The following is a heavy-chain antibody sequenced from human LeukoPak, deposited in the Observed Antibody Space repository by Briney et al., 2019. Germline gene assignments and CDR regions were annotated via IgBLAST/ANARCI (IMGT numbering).Heavy chain of an antibody. V-gene: IGHV3-30*18. J-gene: IGHJ4*02. CDR1: GFTFSSYG. CDR2: ISYDGSNK. Sequence: GGSLRLSCAASGFTFSSYGMHWVRQAPGKGLEWVAVISYDGSNKYYADSVRGRFTISRDNSKNTLYLQMNSLRAEDTAVYYCAKREGQWLPDWGQGTLVTVSS. CDR3: AKREGQWLPD. D-gene: IGHD6-19*01.